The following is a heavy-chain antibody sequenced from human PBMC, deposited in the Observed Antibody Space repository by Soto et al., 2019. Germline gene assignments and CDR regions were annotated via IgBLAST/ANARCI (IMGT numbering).Heavy chain of an antibody. Sequence: EVQLVESGGGLVQPGGSLRLSCAASGFTFSSYWMHWVRQAPGKWLVWVSRIKSDGSSTSYAGSVKGRFPISSDNAKNTLYLQMNSLRAEDTAVYYCAVAVAGPTAIGYWGQRTLGTVSS. CDR3: AVAVAGPTAIGY. D-gene: IGHD6-19*01. CDR1: GFTFSSYW. CDR2: IKSDGSST. J-gene: IGHJ4*02. V-gene: IGHV3-74*01.